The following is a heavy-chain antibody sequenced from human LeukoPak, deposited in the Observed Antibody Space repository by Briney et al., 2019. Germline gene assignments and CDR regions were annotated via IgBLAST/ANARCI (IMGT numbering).Heavy chain of an antibody. CDR3: ATTYGGTTFYYFYMDF. J-gene: IGHJ6*03. Sequence: PGGSLRLSCAASGFTFRNYNMNWVRQAPGKWLEWVTSITTSYYESTYYADSMKGRFTISRDDAKNSLYLQMNSLRADDTAVYYCATTYGGTTFYYFYMDFWGRGTTVTVSS. CDR2: ITTSYYEST. CDR1: GFTFRNYN. V-gene: IGHV3-21*01. D-gene: IGHD4-23*01.